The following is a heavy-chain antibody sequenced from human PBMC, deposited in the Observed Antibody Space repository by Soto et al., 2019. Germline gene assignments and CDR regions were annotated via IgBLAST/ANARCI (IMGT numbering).Heavy chain of an antibody. CDR2: INPNSGGT. Sequence: ASVKVSCKASGYTFTGYYMHWVRQAPGQGLEWMGWINPNSGGTNYAQKFQGWVTMTRDKSISTAYMELSRLRSDDTAVYYCARATGDLDAFDIWGQGTMVTVSS. J-gene: IGHJ3*02. CDR3: ARATGDLDAFDI. D-gene: IGHD7-27*01. V-gene: IGHV1-2*04. CDR1: GYTFTGYY.